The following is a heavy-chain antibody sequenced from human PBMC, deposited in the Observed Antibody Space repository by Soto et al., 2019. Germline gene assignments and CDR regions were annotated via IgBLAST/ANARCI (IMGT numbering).Heavy chain of an antibody. CDR1: GDTFINYG. D-gene: IGHD2-15*01. J-gene: IGHJ4*02. CDR2: VSPMFGPA. CDR3: ARDRSGGWTAPFDY. V-gene: IGHV1-69*01. Sequence: QEQLVQSGAEVKKPGSSVKVSCKASGDTFINYGLAWVRQAPGQGLEWMGGVSPMFGPANHAQKFLDRLTITADGSTGSVNMELSSLRSEDTAGYYCARDRSGGWTAPFDYWAQGTLVTVSS.